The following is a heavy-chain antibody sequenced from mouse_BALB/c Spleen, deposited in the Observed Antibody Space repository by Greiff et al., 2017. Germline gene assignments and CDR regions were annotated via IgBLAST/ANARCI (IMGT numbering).Heavy chain of an antibody. CDR2: IDPANGNT. CDR1: GFNIKDTY. CDR3: ARDRRLAWFAY. Sequence: EVQLQQSGAELVKPGASVKLSCTASGFNIKDTYMHWVKQRPEQGLEWIGRIDPANGNTKYDPKFQGKATITADTSSNTAYLQLSSLTSEDTAVYYCARDRRLAWFAYWGQGTLVTVSA. D-gene: IGHD2-12*01. V-gene: IGHV14-3*02. J-gene: IGHJ3*01.